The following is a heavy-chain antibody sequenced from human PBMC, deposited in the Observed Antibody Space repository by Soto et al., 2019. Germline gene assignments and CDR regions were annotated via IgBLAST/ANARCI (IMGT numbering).Heavy chain of an antibody. J-gene: IGHJ4*02. D-gene: IGHD5-12*01. CDR1: GYTLTELS. CDR2: FDPIYGET. CDR3: AAVTDLDIVYYFDY. Sequence: ASVKVSCKVSGYTLTELSMHWVRQAPGKGLEWMGGFDPIYGETIYAQKFQGRVTITEDASTDTAYMELSSLRSEDTAVYYCAAVTDLDIVYYFDYWGQGTLVTVSS. V-gene: IGHV1-24*01.